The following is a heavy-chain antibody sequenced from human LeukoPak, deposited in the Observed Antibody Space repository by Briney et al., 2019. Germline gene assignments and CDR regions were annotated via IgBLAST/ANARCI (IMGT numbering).Heavy chain of an antibody. CDR2: ISSSGTTI. CDR1: GFTFSDYC. J-gene: IGHJ4*02. Sequence: GGSLRLSWGASGFTFSDYCMRWIRQAPGKGLEWVSYISSSGTTISYTPSVKGRFTLSRDNAKNSLYQQMTSLRAEDTAVYYRARDYRPTFDYWGRGTLVTVSS. D-gene: IGHD1-26*01. CDR3: ARDYRPTFDY. V-gene: IGHV3-11*01.